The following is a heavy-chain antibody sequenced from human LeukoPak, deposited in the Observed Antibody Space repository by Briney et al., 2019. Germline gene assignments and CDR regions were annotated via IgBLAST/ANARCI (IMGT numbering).Heavy chain of an antibody. V-gene: IGHV4-38-2*02. CDR3: ASLKGYEDAFDI. CDR1: GYSISSGNY. CDR2: IYHSGST. D-gene: IGHD5-12*01. J-gene: IGHJ3*02. Sequence: SETLSLTCTVSGYSISSGNYWDWIRQPPGKGLEWIGSIYHSGSTYYNPSLKSRVTISVDTSKNQFSLKLSSVTAADTAVYYCASLKGYEDAFDIWGQGTMVTVSS.